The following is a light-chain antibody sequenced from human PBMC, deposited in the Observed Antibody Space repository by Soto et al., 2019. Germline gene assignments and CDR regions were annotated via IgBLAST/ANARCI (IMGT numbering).Light chain of an antibody. V-gene: IGLV2-14*01. CDR1: SSDIGAYNY. J-gene: IGLJ1*01. CDR2: EVS. CDR3: FSFTTDWTHV. Sequence: QPALTEPPSVSASPRQSITISCTGSSSDIGAYNYVSWFQQYPGKAPKLIISEVSNRPSGVSKRFSGSKSGTAASLTISGLQTEDEADYFCFSFTTDWTHVFGTGTKVTVL.